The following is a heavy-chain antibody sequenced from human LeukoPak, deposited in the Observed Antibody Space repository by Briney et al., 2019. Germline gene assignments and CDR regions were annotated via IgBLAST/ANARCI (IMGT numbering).Heavy chain of an antibody. Sequence: GGSLRLSCAASGFTFSSYDMHWVRQATGKGLEWVSPIGTAGGTYYPGSVKGRFTIPSEQTKNSLYLQLNSLRAGDTAVYYGARGNYYGSRRGFDYWGQGTLVTVSS. D-gene: IGHD3-10*01. CDR1: GFTFSSYD. V-gene: IGHV3-13*01. J-gene: IGHJ4*02. CDR3: ARGNYYGSRRGFDY. CDR2: IGTAGGT.